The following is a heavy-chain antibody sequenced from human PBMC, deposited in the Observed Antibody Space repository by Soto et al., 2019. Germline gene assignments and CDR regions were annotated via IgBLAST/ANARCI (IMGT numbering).Heavy chain of an antibody. V-gene: IGHV1-3*01. D-gene: IGHD3-3*01. J-gene: IGHJ6*02. CDR1: GYTFTSYA. Sequence: GASVKVSCKASGYTFTSYAMHWVRQAPGQRLEWMGWINAGNGNTKYSQKLQGRVTTTRDTSASTAYMELSSLRSEDTAVYYCARDTITTIFGVVTKYYYYGMDVWGQGTTVTVSS. CDR2: INAGNGNT. CDR3: ARDTITTIFGVVTKYYYYGMDV.